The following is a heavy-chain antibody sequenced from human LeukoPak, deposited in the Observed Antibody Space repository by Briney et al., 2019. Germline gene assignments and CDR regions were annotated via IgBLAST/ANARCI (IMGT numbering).Heavy chain of an antibody. CDR2: TFYSGNA. Sequence: PETLSLTCTVSGGSISSSSHYWGWIRQPPGKEPEWVGNTFYSGNAYYNPSLKSRVTISVDSSKNQFSLKLVSVTAADSAVYYCARFFPNTAGYYSRDYFDHWGQGILVTVSS. V-gene: IGHV4-39*01. J-gene: IGHJ4*02. D-gene: IGHD3-22*01. CDR1: GGSISSSSHY. CDR3: ARFFPNTAGYYSRDYFDH.